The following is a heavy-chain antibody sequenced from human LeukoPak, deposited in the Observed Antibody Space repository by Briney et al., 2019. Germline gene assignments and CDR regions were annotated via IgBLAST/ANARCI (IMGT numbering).Heavy chain of an antibody. J-gene: IGHJ4*02. CDR2: ISGSGGST. D-gene: IGHD2-8*02. CDR1: GFTFSSYS. V-gene: IGHV3-23*01. CDR3: AKDVNYWYNY. Sequence: GGSLRLSCAASGFTFSSYSMNWVRQAPGKGLEWVSAISGSGGSTYYADSVKGRFTISRDNSKNTLYLQMNSLRAEDTAVYYYAKDVNYWYNYWGQGTLVTVSS.